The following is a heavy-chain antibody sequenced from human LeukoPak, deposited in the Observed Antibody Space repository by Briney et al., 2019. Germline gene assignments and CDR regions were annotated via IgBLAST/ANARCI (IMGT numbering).Heavy chain of an antibody. Sequence: PGGSLRLSCAASGFTFNDYSMNWVRQAPGKGLEWVSYISSSSSTRYNVDSVKGRFTISRENAKNSLYLQMNSLRVEDTAVYYCAKDRYSSTTCSPDYWGQGTLVTVSS. CDR1: GFTFNDYS. CDR2: ISSSSSTR. J-gene: IGHJ4*02. CDR3: AKDRYSSTTCSPDY. V-gene: IGHV3-48*04. D-gene: IGHD2-2*01.